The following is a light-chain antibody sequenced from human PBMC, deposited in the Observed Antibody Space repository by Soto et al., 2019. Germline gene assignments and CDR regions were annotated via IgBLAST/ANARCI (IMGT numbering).Light chain of an antibody. V-gene: IGKV3-15*01. Sequence: EIVMTQSPATLSVSPGERATLSYRASQSFGSNLSWYQQKPGQAPRVLMSGASTRATGSPARFSGSGSGTEFTLTISSLQSEDFAVYYCQQYNNWPQTFGQGTKVDI. CDR1: QSFGSN. CDR3: QQYNNWPQT. J-gene: IGKJ1*01. CDR2: GAS.